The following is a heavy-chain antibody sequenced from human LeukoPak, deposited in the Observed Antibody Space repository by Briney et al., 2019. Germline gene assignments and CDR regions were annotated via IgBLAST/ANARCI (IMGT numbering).Heavy chain of an antibody. J-gene: IGHJ6*02. D-gene: IGHD6-6*01. CDR3: ARLGIAARRDRYGMDV. CDR1: GYTFSDSW. CDR2: IYPDDSDT. V-gene: IGHV5-51*01. Sequence: GESLKISCKASGYTFSDSWIGWVRQVPGKGLEWMGIIYPDDSDTNYSPSFQGQVTISVDKSISTAYLQWSSLKASDTAMYYCARLGIAARRDRYGMDVWGQGTTVTVSS.